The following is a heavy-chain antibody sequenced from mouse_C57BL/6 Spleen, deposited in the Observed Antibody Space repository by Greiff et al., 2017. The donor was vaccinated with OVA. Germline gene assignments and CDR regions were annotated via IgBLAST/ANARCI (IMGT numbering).Heavy chain of an antibody. J-gene: IGHJ4*01. CDR3: ARWLLREAMDY. D-gene: IGHD2-3*01. Sequence: VQLQQSGAELVRPGTSVQVSCKASGYAFTNYLIEWVKQRPGQGLEWIGVINPGSGGTNYNEKFKGKATLTADKSSSTADMQLSSLTSEDSAVYFCARWLLREAMDYWGQGTSVTVSS. CDR1: GYAFTNYL. V-gene: IGHV1-54*01. CDR2: INPGSGGT.